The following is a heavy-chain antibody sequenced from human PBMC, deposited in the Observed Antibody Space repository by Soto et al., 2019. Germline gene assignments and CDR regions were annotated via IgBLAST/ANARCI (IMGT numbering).Heavy chain of an antibody. V-gene: IGHV4-59*08. J-gene: IGHJ6*02. CDR3: ARQGFGELHGLVDV. Sequence: QLQLQESGPGLVNPSETLSLTCTVSGGSISNYYCSWFRQPPGQGLEWFGYIHHSGSTSYNPSLKRRVTQSVASSKDQFYLMLTSVTATDTAIYYCARQGFGELHGLVDVWGQGTTVAFS. D-gene: IGHD3-10*01. CDR2: IHHSGST. CDR1: GGSISNYY.